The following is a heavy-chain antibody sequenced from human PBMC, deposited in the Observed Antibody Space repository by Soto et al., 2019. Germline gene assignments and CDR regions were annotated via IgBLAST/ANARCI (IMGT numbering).Heavy chain of an antibody. CDR2: IFHSRIT. Sequence: LSLTCTGAGGSINSGDYYWTWVRQPPGKGLEWIGNIFHSRITYYTPSLQSRVTISLDTSKTHFSLQLSSVTPADTAVYSCARDRYYGSGTYYNFYSGMDVWGQGTTVTVSS. D-gene: IGHD3-10*01. CDR1: GGSINSGDYY. V-gene: IGHV4-30-4*01. J-gene: IGHJ6*02. CDR3: ARDRYYGSGTYYNFYSGMDV.